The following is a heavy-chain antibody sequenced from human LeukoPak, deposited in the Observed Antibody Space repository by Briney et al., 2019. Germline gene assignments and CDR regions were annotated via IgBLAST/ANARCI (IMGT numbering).Heavy chain of an antibody. V-gene: IGHV4-34*01. D-gene: IGHD4-11*01. J-gene: IGHJ5*02. CDR3: AGTTVRRWFDP. CDR2: INHSGST. CDR1: GGSFSGYY. Sequence: SETLSLTCAVYGGSFSGYYWSWIRQPPGKGLEWIGEINHSGSTNYNPSLKSRVTISVDTSKNQFSLKLSSVTAAGTAVYYCAGTTVRRWFDPWGQGTLVTVSS.